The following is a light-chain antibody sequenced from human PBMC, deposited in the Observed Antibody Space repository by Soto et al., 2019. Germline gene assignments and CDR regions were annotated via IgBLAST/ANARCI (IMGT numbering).Light chain of an antibody. CDR1: QDITNY. CDR3: HHLAGT. V-gene: IGKV1-9*01. CDR2: SAS. Sequence: QLTQSPSSLSASIGDRVTITCRASQDITNYLAWYQQQPGKAPKILVYSASTLHSGVPTRFSGSGSGTEFILTIGRLQPEDFATYYCHHLAGTFGQGTKLEMK. J-gene: IGKJ2*01.